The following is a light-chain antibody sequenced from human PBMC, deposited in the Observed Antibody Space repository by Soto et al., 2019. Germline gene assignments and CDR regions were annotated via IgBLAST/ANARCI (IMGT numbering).Light chain of an antibody. CDR1: SSNIGNNY. CDR2: DND. Sequence: HSVLTQPPSVSAAPGQKVTVSCSGSSSNIGNNYVSWYQHLPGTAPKLLISDNDRRPSGIPDRFSGSKSGTSATLGITGLQTGDEADYYCGTWDTSLSAYVFGNGTKVTVL. J-gene: IGLJ1*01. CDR3: GTWDTSLSAYV. V-gene: IGLV1-51*01.